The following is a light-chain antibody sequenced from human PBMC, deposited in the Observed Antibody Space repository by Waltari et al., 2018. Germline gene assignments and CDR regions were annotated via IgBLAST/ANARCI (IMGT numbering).Light chain of an antibody. Sequence: QSVLTQPPSVSGTPGQRVTISRSGSTSNIGAGQDVHRYQHLPGTAPKLLIYGNNNRPSGVPDRFSGSKSGTSASLAITGLQADDEADYFCQSFDNMLSGGVVFGGGTKLAVL. J-gene: IGLJ2*01. V-gene: IGLV1-40*01. CDR2: GNN. CDR3: QSFDNMLSGGVV. CDR1: TSNIGAGQD.